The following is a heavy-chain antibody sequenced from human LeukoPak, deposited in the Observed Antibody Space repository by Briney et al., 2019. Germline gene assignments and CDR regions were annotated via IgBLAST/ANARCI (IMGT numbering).Heavy chain of an antibody. D-gene: IGHD1-26*01. CDR2: ISFDGSNK. J-gene: IGHJ4*02. V-gene: IGHV3-30*18. CDR3: AKDISGSPQIDY. Sequence: GGSLRLSCAASGFTFSSYGVHWVRQAPGKGLEWVAVISFDGSNKYYAVSVKGRFTISRDNSKNTLYLQMNSLRAEDTAVYFCAKDISGSPQIDYWGQGTLVTVSS. CDR1: GFTFSSYG.